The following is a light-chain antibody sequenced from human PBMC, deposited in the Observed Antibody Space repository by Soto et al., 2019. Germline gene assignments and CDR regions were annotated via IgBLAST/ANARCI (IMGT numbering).Light chain of an antibody. CDR2: EVS. J-gene: IGLJ3*02. CDR1: SSDVGSYNL. CDR3: CSYAGSSTWV. V-gene: IGLV2-23*02. Sequence: QSALTQPASVSGSPGQSIPISCTGTSSDVGSYNLVSWYQQHPGKAPKLMIYEVSKRPSGVSNRFSGSKSGNTASLTISGLQAEDVADYYCCSYAGSSTWVFGGGTKLTVL.